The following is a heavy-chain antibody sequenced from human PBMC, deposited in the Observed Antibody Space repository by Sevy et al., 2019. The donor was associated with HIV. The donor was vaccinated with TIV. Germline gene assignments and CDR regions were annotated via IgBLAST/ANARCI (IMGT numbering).Heavy chain of an antibody. D-gene: IGHD6-13*01. CDR3: ARATGIAAAGGNWFDP. Sequence: GGSLRLSCAASGFTFSSYSMNWVRQAPGKGLEWVSSISSSSSYIYYADSGKGRFTISRDNAKNSLYLQMNSLRAEDTAVYYCARATGIAAAGGNWFDPWGQGTLVTVSS. J-gene: IGHJ5*02. CDR2: ISSSSSYI. CDR1: GFTFSSYS. V-gene: IGHV3-21*01.